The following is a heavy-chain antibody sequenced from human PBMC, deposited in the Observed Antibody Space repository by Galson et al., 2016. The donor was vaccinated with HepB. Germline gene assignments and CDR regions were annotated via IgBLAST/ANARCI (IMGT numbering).Heavy chain of an antibody. CDR3: ARAYFDFWSGINYYYYMDV. Sequence: SVKVSCKASGDTFSSDAISWVRQAPGQGLEWMGGIIPIIETPHYTQKFQGRVTMTTDTSTSTAYMELRRLTSDDTAVYYCARAYFDFWSGINYYYYMDVWGKGTTVTVSS. V-gene: IGHV1-69*05. D-gene: IGHD3-3*01. CDR2: IIPIIETP. J-gene: IGHJ6*03. CDR1: GDTFSSDA.